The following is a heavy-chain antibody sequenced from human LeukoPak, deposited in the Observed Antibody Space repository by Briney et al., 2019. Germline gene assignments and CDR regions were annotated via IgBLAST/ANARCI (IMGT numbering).Heavy chain of an antibody. CDR2: INPNSGGT. CDR3: ARGYDILTGYFPRIDP. D-gene: IGHD3-9*01. J-gene: IGHJ5*02. CDR1: GYTFTGYY. Sequence: GASVKVSCKASGYTFTGYYMHWVRQAPGQGLEWMGWINPNSGGTNYAQKFQGRVTMTRDTSISTAYMELSRLRPDDTAVYYCARGYDILTGYFPRIDPWGQGTLVTVSS. V-gene: IGHV1-2*02.